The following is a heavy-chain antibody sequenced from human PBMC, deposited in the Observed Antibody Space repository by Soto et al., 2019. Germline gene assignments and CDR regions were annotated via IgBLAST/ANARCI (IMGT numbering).Heavy chain of an antibody. D-gene: IGHD3-10*01. Sequence: VASGGGVVQQGRSLTLSCEASGFTFRRHAIHWVRQAPGKGLEWVAVISRDGGNEYYEDSVKGRFTISRDNSKNTLFLQLNSLRLEDTAVYYCARSRNGGVADSFDYWGQGTLVTVSS. V-gene: IGHV3-30-3*01. J-gene: IGHJ4*02. CDR3: ARSRNGGVADSFDY. CDR1: GFTFRRHA. CDR2: ISRDGGNE.